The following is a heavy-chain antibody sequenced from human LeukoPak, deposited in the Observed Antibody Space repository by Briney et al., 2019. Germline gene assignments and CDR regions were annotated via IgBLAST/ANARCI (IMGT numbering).Heavy chain of an antibody. CDR2: IIPILGIA. Sequence: ASVKASCKASGGTFSSYTISWVRQAPGHGLEWMGRIIPILGIANYAQKFQGRVTITADKSTSTAYMELSSLRSEDTAVYYCASRVVPAAMGAFDIWGQGTMVTVSS. CDR3: ASRVVPAAMGAFDI. CDR1: GGTFSSYT. V-gene: IGHV1-69*02. J-gene: IGHJ3*02. D-gene: IGHD2-2*01.